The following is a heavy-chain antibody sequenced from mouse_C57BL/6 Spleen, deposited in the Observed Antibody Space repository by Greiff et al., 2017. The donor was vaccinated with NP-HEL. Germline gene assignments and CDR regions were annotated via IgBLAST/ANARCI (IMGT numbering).Heavy chain of an antibody. D-gene: IGHD1-1*01. CDR1: GYTFTDYN. Sequence: EVQLQQSGPELVKPGASVKIPCKASGYTFTDYNMDWVKQSHGKSLEWIGDINPNNGGTIYNQKFKGKATLTVDKSSSTAYMERRSLTSEDTAVYYCAREVYFCSSPCFDVWGTGTTVTVSS. CDR2: INPNNGGT. J-gene: IGHJ1*03. V-gene: IGHV1-18*01. CDR3: AREVYFCSSPCFDV.